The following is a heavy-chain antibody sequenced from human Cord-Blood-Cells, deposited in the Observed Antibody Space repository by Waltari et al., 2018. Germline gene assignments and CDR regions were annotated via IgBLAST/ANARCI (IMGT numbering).Heavy chain of an antibody. J-gene: IGHJ4*02. CDR3: ASRSSAKCSSSSWGRWDY. CDR1: GGTFSSYA. CDR2: IIHIFGTA. Sequence: QVQLVQSGAAVKTPGSSVKVPCKASGGTFSSYAISWVRQAPGQGREWMGGIIHIFGTANYAQKFQSRVTITADESTSKAYMELSSLRSEDTAVYYCASRSSAKCSSSSWGRWDYWGQGTLVTVSS. D-gene: IGHD6-6*01. V-gene: IGHV1-69*01.